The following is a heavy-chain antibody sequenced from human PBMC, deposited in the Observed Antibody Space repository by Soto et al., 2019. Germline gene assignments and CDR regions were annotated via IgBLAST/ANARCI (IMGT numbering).Heavy chain of an antibody. CDR3: ARGCAMGVDY. Sequence: PGGSLRLSCTASGFTFKTHWMHWVRQAPGKGLVWVSRIYFDGITTNYADSVKGRLTVSRDNAKNTVYLHVNTLRDEDTAVYYCARGCAMGVDYWGHGTLVTDST. CDR1: GFTFKTHW. CDR2: IYFDGITT. V-gene: IGHV3-74*01. J-gene: IGHJ4*01. D-gene: IGHD1-26*01.